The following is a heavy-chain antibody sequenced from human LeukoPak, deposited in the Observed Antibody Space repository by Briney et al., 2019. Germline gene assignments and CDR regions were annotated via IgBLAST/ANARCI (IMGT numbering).Heavy chain of an antibody. CDR1: GYTFTGYY. V-gene: IGHV1-2*02. Sequence: ASVKASCKASGYTFTGYYMHWVRQAPGQGLEWMGWINPNSGGTNYAQKFQGRVTMTRDTSISTAYMELSRLRSDDTAVYYCARVDTPRALYDYWGQGTLVTVSS. D-gene: IGHD5-18*01. CDR3: ARVDTPRALYDY. CDR2: INPNSGGT. J-gene: IGHJ4*02.